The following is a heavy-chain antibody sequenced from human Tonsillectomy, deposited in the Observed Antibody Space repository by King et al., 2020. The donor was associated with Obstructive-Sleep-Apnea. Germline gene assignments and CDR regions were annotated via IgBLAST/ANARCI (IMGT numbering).Heavy chain of an antibody. Sequence: VQLVESGAEVKKPGASVKVSCKASGYTFTSYDINWVRQATGQGLEWMGWMNPNSGNTGYAQKFQGRVTMTRNTSISTAYMELSSLRSEDTAVYYCARGGTTGTTGLFIRYYYYGMDVWGQGTTVTVSS. CDR1: GYTFTSYD. V-gene: IGHV1-8*01. D-gene: IGHD1-1*01. CDR3: ARGGTTGTTGLFIRYYYYGMDV. CDR2: MNPNSGNT. J-gene: IGHJ6*02.